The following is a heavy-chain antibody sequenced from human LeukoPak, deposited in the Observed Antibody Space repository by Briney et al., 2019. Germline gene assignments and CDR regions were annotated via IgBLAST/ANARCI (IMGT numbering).Heavy chain of an antibody. V-gene: IGHV1-18*01. D-gene: IGHD3-16*02. J-gene: IGHJ4*02. CDR3: ARALRLGELSPLGY. CDR1: GYTFTSYG. Sequence: ASVKVSCKASGYTFTSYGISWVRQAPGQGLEWMGWISAYNGNTNYAQKLQGRVTMTTDTSTSTAYMELRSLRSDDTAVYYCARALRLGELSPLGYWGQGTLVTVSS. CDR2: ISAYNGNT.